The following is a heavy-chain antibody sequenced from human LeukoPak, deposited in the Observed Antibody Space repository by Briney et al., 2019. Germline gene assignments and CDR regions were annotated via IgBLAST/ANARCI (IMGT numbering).Heavy chain of an antibody. Sequence: GASLRLSCAASGYTFTSYAMRWVRQAPGQGLEWMSCINGNSGSTYYAHSFKGRFTISRDNSNSTPYLQLNSLRSEDTAVSYCAKEIRLTAGAGQFDYWGQGNLVTVSS. D-gene: IGHD6-19*01. V-gene: IGHV3-23*01. CDR2: INGNSGST. CDR3: AKEIRLTAGAGQFDY. CDR1: GYTFTSYA. J-gene: IGHJ4*02.